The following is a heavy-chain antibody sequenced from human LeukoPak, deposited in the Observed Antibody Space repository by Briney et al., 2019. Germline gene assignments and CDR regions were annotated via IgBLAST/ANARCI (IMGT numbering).Heavy chain of an antibody. CDR3: ATGGYGDYLVGYFDY. CDR2: ISYDGSNK. J-gene: IGHJ4*02. D-gene: IGHD4-17*01. CDR1: GFTFSSYA. V-gene: IGHV3-30-3*01. Sequence: GGSLRLSCAASGFTFSSYAMHWVRQVPGKGLEWVAVISYDGSNKYYADSVKGRFTISRDNSKNTLYLQMNSLRAEDTAVYYCATGGYGDYLVGYFDYWGQGTPVTVSS.